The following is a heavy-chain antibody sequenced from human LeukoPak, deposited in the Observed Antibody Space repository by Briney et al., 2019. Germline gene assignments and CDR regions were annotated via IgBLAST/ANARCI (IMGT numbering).Heavy chain of an antibody. V-gene: IGHV3-7*03. CDR2: IKQDGSET. D-gene: IGHD3-22*01. J-gene: IGHJ3*01. Sequence: RGSLRLSCATSGFTFGDFCMSWIRQAPGKGLEWVANIKQDGSETKYVDSVKGRFTISRDNAKNSLYLQMNSLRAEDTAVYYCARAPLWDSSGYYSWGQGTMATVSS. CDR1: GFTFGDFC. CDR3: ARAPLWDSSGYYS.